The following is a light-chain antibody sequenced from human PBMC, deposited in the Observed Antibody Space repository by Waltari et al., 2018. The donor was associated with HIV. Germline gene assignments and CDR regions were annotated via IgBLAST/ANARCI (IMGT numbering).Light chain of an antibody. CDR2: KVS. CDR1: ESLVHSNGDTY. Sequence: IVLTQTPLSSLVTVGQPASISCTSSESLVHSNGDTYLNWLQQRPGQAPRLLIYKVSYRCSGVPDRFSAGGAGTHFTLSINRVEPEDVGFYFCMQATAFPRTFGQGTKV. CDR3: MQATAFPRT. J-gene: IGKJ1*01. V-gene: IGKV2-24*01.